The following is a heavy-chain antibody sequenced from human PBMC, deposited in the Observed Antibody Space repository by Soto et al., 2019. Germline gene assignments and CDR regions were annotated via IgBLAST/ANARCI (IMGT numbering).Heavy chain of an antibody. D-gene: IGHD3-9*01. CDR1: GGSFSGYY. Sequence: SETLSLTCAVYGGSFSGYYWSWIRQPPGKGLEWIGEINHSGSTNYNPSLKSRVTISVDTSKNQFSLKLSSVTAADTAVYYCARGRHYDILTGYYARFDYWGQGTLVTVSS. CDR3: ARGRHYDILTGYYARFDY. J-gene: IGHJ4*02. V-gene: IGHV4-34*01. CDR2: INHSGST.